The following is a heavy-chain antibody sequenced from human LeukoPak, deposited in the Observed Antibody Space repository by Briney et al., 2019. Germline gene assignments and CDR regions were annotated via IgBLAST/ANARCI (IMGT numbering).Heavy chain of an antibody. CDR1: GYTFTSYA. V-gene: IGHV7-4-1*02. J-gene: IGHJ4*02. CDR2: INTNTGNP. D-gene: IGHD3-10*01. Sequence: ASVKVSCKASGYTFTSYAMNWVRQAPGQGLEWMGWINTNTGNPTYAQGFTGRFVFSLDTSVSTAYLQISSLKAEDTAVYYCARDLAAWKFTMVRGASGYWGQGTLVTVSS. CDR3: ARDLAAWKFTMVRGASGY.